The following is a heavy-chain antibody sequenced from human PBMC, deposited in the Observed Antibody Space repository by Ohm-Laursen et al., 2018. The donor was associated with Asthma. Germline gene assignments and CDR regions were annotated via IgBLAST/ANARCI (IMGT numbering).Heavy chain of an antibody. V-gene: IGHV3-30*03. D-gene: IGHD3-3*01. CDR1: GFTFSSYG. CDR3: ASGRITIFGVVIGEFDY. Sequence: SLRLSCAASGFTFSSYGMHWVRQAPGKGLEWVAVISYDGSNKYYADSVKGRFTISRDNSKNTLYLQMNSLRAEDTAVYYCASGRITIFGVVIGEFDYWGQGTLVTVSS. J-gene: IGHJ4*02. CDR2: ISYDGSNK.